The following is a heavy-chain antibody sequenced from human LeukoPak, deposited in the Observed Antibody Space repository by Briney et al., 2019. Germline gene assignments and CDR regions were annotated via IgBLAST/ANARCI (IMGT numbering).Heavy chain of an antibody. CDR3: ARRKSGAPYYFDY. CDR1: GFTFGSYA. J-gene: IGHJ4*02. V-gene: IGHV3-23*01. Sequence: PGGSLRLSCAASGFTFGSYAMSWVRQAPGKGLEWVSTISGSGGSTYYADSVKGRFTISRDNSKNTLYLQMNSLRAEDTAIYYCARRKSGAPYYFDYWGQGTLVTVSS. D-gene: IGHD1-26*01. CDR2: ISGSGGST.